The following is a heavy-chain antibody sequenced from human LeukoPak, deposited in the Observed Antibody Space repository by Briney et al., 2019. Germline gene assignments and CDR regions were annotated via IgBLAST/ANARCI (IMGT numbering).Heavy chain of an antibody. CDR2: INHSGST. V-gene: IGHV4-34*01. J-gene: IGHJ4*02. D-gene: IGHD5-12*01. CDR3: ARALGGYSGYGNKGVFDY. Sequence: SETLSLTCAVYGGSFSGYYWSWIRQPPGKGLEWIGEINHSGSTNYNPSLKSRVTISVDTSKNQFSLKLSSVTAADTAVYYCARALGGYSGYGNKGVFDYWGQGTLVTVSS. CDR1: GGSFSGYY.